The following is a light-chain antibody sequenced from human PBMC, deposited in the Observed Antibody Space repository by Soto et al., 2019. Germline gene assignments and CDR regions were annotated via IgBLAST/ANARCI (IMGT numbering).Light chain of an antibody. J-gene: IGKJ5*01. V-gene: IGKV3-15*01. CDR2: GAS. Sequence: EIVLTQSPGTLSLSPGERATLSCRASQSVSSNLAWYQQKPGQAPRLLIYGASTRATGIPARFSGSGSGTEFTLTISSLQSEDFAVYYCQQYGSSRITFGQGTRLESK. CDR3: QQYGSSRIT. CDR1: QSVSSN.